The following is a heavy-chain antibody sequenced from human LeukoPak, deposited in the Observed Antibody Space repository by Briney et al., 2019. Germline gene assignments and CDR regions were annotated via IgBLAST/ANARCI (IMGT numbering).Heavy chain of an antibody. CDR3: ARHSPPYGSGMIGDYYYMDV. CDR2: IHQSTNT. J-gene: IGHJ6*03. CDR1: GGSISSGGYS. V-gene: IGHV4-30-2*01. Sequence: PSQTLSLTCAVSGGSISSGGYSWNWIRQPPGKGLEWIGYIHQSTNTQYNPSLKSRVTISTDRSTNQFSLKLSSVTAADTAVYYCARHSPPYGSGMIGDYYYMDVWGKGTTVTVSS. D-gene: IGHD3-10*01.